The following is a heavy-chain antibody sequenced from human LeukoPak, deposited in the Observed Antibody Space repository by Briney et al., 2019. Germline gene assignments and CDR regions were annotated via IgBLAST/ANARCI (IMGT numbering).Heavy chain of an antibody. CDR2: IYTSGST. Sequence: SETLSLTCTVSGGSISSSGYYWSWIRQPAGKGLEWIGRIYTSGSTNYNPSLKSRVTMSVDTSKNQFSLQLSSVTAADTAVYYCRGVRFGELFDYWGQGTLVTVSS. CDR3: RGVRFGELFDY. J-gene: IGHJ4*02. D-gene: IGHD3-10*01. CDR1: GGSISSSGYY. V-gene: IGHV4-61*02.